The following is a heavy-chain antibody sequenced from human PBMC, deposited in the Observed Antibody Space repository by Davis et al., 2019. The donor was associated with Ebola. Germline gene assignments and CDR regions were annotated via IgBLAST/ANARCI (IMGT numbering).Heavy chain of an antibody. V-gene: IGHV4-34*01. CDR2: INHSGNT. D-gene: IGHD2-15*01. CDR1: GGSFSGYY. CDR3: ARVVVAATCFDY. Sequence: SETLSLTCAVYGGSFSGYYWSWIRQPPGKGLEWIGEINHSGNTNYNPSLKSRVTISVDTSKNQFSLKLSSVTAADTAVYYCARVVVAATCFDYWGQGTLVTVSS. J-gene: IGHJ4*02.